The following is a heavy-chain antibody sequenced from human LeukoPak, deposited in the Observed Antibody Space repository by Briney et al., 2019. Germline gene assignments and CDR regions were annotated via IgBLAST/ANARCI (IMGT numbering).Heavy chain of an antibody. J-gene: IGHJ4*02. CDR1: GFTFSSYA. CDR2: ISSSGDST. D-gene: IGHD4-23*01. CDR3: ASSYGGNEIPFEY. V-gene: IGHV3-64*01. Sequence: GGSLRLSCAASGFTFSSYAMHWVRQAPGKGLEYVSAISSSGDSTYYANSVRGRFTISRDNSKNTLYLQMGSLRAEDTAVYYCASSYGGNEIPFEYWGQGTLVTVSS.